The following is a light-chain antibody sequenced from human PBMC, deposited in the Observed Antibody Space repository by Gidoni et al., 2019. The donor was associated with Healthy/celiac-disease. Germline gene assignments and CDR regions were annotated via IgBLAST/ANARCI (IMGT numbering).Light chain of an antibody. J-gene: IGKJ1*01. CDR2: AAS. V-gene: IGKV1-8*01. Sequence: AIRITQSPSSFSASTGDRVTITCRASQGISSYLAWYQQKPGKAPKLLIYAASTLQSGVPSRFSGSGSGTDFTLTISCLQSEDFATYYCQQYYSYPPWFGQGTKVEIK. CDR1: QGISSY. CDR3: QQYYSYPPW.